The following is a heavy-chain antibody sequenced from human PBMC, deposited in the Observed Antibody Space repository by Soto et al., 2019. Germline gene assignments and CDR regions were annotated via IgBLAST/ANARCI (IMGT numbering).Heavy chain of an antibody. CDR1: GFTFGDSY. D-gene: IGHD2-21*01. CDR2: ISPGSRYP. Sequence: GGSLRLSCAGSGFTFGDSYMTWIRPAPGKGLEWLSYISPGSRYPAYADSVKGRFTISRDNARRSLFLQMTRLTAEDTAMYSAVRGGGGGPFDACGQGTRATVAS. J-gene: IGHJ5*02. CDR3: VRGGGGGPFDA. V-gene: IGHV3-11*06.